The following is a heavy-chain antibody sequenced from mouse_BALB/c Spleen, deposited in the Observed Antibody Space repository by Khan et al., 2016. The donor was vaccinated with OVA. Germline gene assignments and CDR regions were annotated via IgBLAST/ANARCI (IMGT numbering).Heavy chain of an antibody. CDR2: ISYSGRT. CDR1: GYSITSDYA. D-gene: IGHD1-1*01. V-gene: IGHV3-2*02. CDR3: ARSVTITTVVATDFDY. J-gene: IGHJ2*01. Sequence: EVQLQESGPGLVKPSQSLSLTCTVTGYSITSDYACNWIRQFPGNKLEWMGYISYSGRTSYNPSLKSRISITRDTSKNQFFLQLNSVTTEDTATYYCARSVTITTVVATDFDYWGQGTTLSVSS.